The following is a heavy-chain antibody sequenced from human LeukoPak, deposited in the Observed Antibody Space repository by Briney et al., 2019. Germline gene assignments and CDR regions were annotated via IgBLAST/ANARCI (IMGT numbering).Heavy chain of an antibody. CDR1: GGSISSYY. V-gene: IGHV4-4*07. Sequence: SETLSLTCTVSGGSISSYYWSWIRQPAGKGLEWIGHIYNSGSTNYNPSLKSRVTISVDTSKNQFSLKLSSVTAADTAVYYCARSYSYYYYYYGMDVWGQGTTVTVSS. J-gene: IGHJ6*02. CDR3: ARSYSYYYYYYGMDV. D-gene: IGHD4-11*01. CDR2: IYNSGST.